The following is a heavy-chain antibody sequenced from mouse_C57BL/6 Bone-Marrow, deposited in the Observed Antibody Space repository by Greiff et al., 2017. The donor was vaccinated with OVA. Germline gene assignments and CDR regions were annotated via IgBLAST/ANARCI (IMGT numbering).Heavy chain of an antibody. CDR3: VRQLRLRFDY. Sequence: EVQVVESGGGLVQPKGSLKLSCAASGFSFNTYAMNWVRQAPGKGLEWVARIRSKSNNYATYYADSVKDRFTISRDDSESMLYLQMNNLKTEDTAMYYCVRQLRLRFDYWGQGTTLTVSS. D-gene: IGHD3-2*02. CDR1: GFSFNTYA. V-gene: IGHV10-1*01. J-gene: IGHJ2*01. CDR2: IRSKSNNYAT.